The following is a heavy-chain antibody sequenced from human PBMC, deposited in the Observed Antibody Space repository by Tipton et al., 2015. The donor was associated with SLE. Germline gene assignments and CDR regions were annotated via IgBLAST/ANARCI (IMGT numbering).Heavy chain of an antibody. CDR1: GCKFTNSW. D-gene: IGHD4-17*01. CDR3: ARLYGTVSTFVDY. CDR2: IYPDDSDI. V-gene: IGHV5-51*03. Sequence: QLVQSGAEVKKSGESLKISCKASGCKFTNSWIGWVRQMPGQGLELMAIIYPDDSDIRYSPSFQGQVTISADKSISTAYLQWSSLRASDTALYYCARLYGTVSTFVDYWGQGTLVTVSS. J-gene: IGHJ4*02.